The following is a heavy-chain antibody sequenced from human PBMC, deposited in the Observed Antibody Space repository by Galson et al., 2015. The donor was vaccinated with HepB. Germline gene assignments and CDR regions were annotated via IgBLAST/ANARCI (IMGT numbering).Heavy chain of an antibody. CDR3: ARVLGRREGPFDY. V-gene: IGHV1-69*04. J-gene: IGHJ4*02. D-gene: IGHD1-1*01. CDR1: GGTFSNCA. Sequence: SVKVSCKASGGTFSNCAISWVRQAPGQGLEWMGRIIPILDSTNYAQNFQGRVTITADKSTNTAYMELSSLRSEDTAVYYCARVLGRREGPFDYWGQGTLVTVSS. CDR2: IIPILDST.